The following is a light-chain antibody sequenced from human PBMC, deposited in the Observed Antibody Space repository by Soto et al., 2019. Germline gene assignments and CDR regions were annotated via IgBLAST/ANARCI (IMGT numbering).Light chain of an antibody. CDR1: QDIAIY. V-gene: IGKV1-9*01. CDR2: AAS. J-gene: IGKJ2*01. Sequence: QLTQSPSSLSASVGDRVTITCRASQDIAIYLAWYQQKPGEAPKLLIYAASTLYGGVPSRFSGSGSGTDFTLTISSLQPEDFATYYCQQYYSYPYTFGQGT. CDR3: QQYYSYPYT.